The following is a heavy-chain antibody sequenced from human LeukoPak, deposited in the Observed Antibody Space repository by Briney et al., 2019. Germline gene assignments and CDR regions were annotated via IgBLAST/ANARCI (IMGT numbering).Heavy chain of an antibody. Sequence: GASVKVSCKTSECTHSDYYMHWLRQAPGQGLEWMGWIRGDTGDTDSPQKFQGRVTMTRDTSTNTAYMELSRLRYDDTAMYFCARVRGNSCDYWGQGTLVTVSS. CDR2: IRGDTGDT. CDR1: ECTHSDYY. D-gene: IGHD6-13*01. CDR3: ARVRGNSCDY. V-gene: IGHV1-2*02. J-gene: IGHJ4*02.